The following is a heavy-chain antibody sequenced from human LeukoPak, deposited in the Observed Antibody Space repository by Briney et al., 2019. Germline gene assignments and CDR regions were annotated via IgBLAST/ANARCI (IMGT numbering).Heavy chain of an antibody. D-gene: IGHD3-16*02. CDR2: ISGSSSYI. V-gene: IGHV3-21*01. Sequence: GGSLRLSCAASGFTFSSYSMNWVRQAPGKGLEWVSSISGSSSYIYYADSVKGRFTISRDNARNSLYLQMNSLRAEDTAVYYCARDGLRLGELSSMRAFDIWGQGTMVTVSS. CDR3: ARDGLRLGELSSMRAFDI. J-gene: IGHJ3*02. CDR1: GFTFSSYS.